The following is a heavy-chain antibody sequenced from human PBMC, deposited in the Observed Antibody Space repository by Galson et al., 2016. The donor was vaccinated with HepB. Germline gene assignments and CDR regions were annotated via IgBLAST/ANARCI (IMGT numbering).Heavy chain of an antibody. V-gene: IGHV3-21*01. Sequence: SLRLSCAVSGFAFSSYSMNWVRQAPGKGLEWVSSIASNSRYINYADSVKGRFTMSRDNAKNSPYLQMNSLRAEDTAVYYCARERNYYDSSGYYYDYFDYWGQGTLVTVSS. D-gene: IGHD3-22*01. CDR2: IASNSRYI. CDR3: ARERNYYDSSGYYYDYFDY. CDR1: GFAFSSYS. J-gene: IGHJ4*02.